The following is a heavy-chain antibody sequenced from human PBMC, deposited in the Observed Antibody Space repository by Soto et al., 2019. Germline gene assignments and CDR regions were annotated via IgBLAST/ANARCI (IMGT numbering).Heavy chain of an antibody. CDR1: GFTFGDYA. CDR3: TRVSGQLVPNWFDP. D-gene: IGHD6-13*01. V-gene: IGHV3-49*03. J-gene: IGHJ5*02. Sequence: PGGSLRLSCTASGFTFGDYAMSWFRQAPGKGLEWVGFIRSKAYGGTTEYAASVKGRFTISRDDSKSIAYLQMNSLKTEDTAVYYCTRVSGQLVPNWFDPWGQGTLVTVSS. CDR2: IRSKAYGGTT.